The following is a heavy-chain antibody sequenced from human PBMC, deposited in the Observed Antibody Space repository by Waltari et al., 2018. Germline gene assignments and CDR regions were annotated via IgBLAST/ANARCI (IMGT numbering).Heavy chain of an antibody. D-gene: IGHD2-2*01. CDR3: AALVVPAAFDY. Sequence: QVQLQESGPGLVKPSQTLSLTCTVSGGSISSGSYYWSWIRQPAGKGLEWIGYIYTSGSTNYNPSLKSRVTISVDTSKNQFSLKLSSVTAADTAVYYCAALVVPAAFDYWGQGTLVTVSS. CDR1: GGSISSGSYY. J-gene: IGHJ4*02. CDR2: IYTSGST. V-gene: IGHV4-61*09.